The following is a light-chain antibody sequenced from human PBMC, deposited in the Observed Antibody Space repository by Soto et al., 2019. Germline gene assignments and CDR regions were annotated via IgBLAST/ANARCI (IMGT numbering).Light chain of an antibody. CDR1: QSLVHSYGNTY. V-gene: IGKV2-24*01. CDR2: EVS. Sequence: DIVLTQTPLSSPVTLGQPASISCRSSQSLVHSYGNTYLNWLQQRPGQPPRLLIYEVSKRFSGVPDRFSGSGAGTDFTLEISRVEAADVGVYYCMQTTQFPLTFGGGTKVEIK. CDR3: MQTTQFPLT. J-gene: IGKJ4*01.